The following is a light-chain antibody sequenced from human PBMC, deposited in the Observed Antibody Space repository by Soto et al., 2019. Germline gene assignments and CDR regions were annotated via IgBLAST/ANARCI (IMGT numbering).Light chain of an antibody. CDR2: GAS. V-gene: IGKV3-20*01. CDR1: HSISSSF. J-gene: IGKJ5*01. Sequence: EIALTQSPGILSLSTGERASLSCGGSHSISSSFLAWYQQKPGQAPRLLIYGASSRATGIPARFSGSGSGTEFTLTISSLQSEDFAVYYCQQYSNWPPITFDQGTRLEIK. CDR3: QQYSNWPPIT.